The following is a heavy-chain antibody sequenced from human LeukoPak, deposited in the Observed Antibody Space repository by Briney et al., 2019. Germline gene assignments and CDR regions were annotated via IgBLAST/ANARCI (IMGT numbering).Heavy chain of an antibody. CDR2: IYYSGST. J-gene: IGHJ4*02. CDR1: GGSISSYY. Sequence: PSETLSLTCTVSGGSISSYYWSWIRQPPGKGLEWIGSIYYSGSTYYNPSLKSRVTISVDTSKNQFSLKLSSVTAADTAVYYCAGWYYGSGSLSYYFDYWGQGTLVTVSS. V-gene: IGHV4-59*05. CDR3: AGWYYGSGSLSYYFDY. D-gene: IGHD3-10*01.